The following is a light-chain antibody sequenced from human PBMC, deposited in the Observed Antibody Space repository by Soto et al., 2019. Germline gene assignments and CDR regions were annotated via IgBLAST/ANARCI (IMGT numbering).Light chain of an antibody. CDR3: SSFTSRSTQV. J-gene: IGLJ3*02. Sequence: QSVLTQPASVSGSPGQSITISCTGTSSDVGGYNYVSWYQQHPGKAPKLMIYEVNNRPLGVSNRFSGSKSGNTASLTISGIQAEDEADYYCSSFTSRSTQVLGGGTKVTVL. CDR1: SSDVGGYNY. CDR2: EVN. V-gene: IGLV2-14*01.